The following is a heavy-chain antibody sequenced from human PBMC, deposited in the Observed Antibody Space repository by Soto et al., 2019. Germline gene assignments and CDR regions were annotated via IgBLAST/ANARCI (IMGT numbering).Heavy chain of an antibody. V-gene: IGHV4-31*03. J-gene: IGHJ5*02. CDR3: ASPKIAFYNWFDP. CDR1: GGSISSGGYY. Sequence: PSETLSLTCTVSGGSISSGGYYWSWIRQHPGKGLEWIGYIYYSGNTYYNPSLKSRVTISEDTSKNQFSLKLGSVTAADTAVYYCASPKIAFYNWFDPWGQGTLVAVSS. CDR2: IYYSGNT. D-gene: IGHD3-3*02.